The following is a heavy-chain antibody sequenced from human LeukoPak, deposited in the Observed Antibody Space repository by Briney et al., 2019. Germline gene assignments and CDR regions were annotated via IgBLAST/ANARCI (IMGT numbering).Heavy chain of an antibody. CDR2: ISAYNGNT. CDR3: ARVGITAATADY. D-gene: IGHD6-25*01. V-gene: IGHV1-18*01. CDR1: GYTFTSYG. J-gene: IGHJ4*02. Sequence: RASVKVSCKASGYTFTSYGISWVRQAPGQGLEWMGWISAYNGNTNYAQKLQGRVTMTSDMSTSTIYMEMNSLTSEDTAVYFCARVGITAATADYWGQGTLVTVSS.